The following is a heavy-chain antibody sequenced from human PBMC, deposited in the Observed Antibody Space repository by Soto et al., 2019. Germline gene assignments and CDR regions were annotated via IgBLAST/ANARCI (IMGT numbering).Heavy chain of an antibody. CDR1: GFTFTRYS. V-gene: IGHV3-21*06. CDR3: ARESEDLTSNFDY. CDR2: ISSTTNYI. Sequence: SLRLSCAASGFTFTRYSMNWVRQAPGKGLEWVSSISSTTNYIYYGDSMKGRFTISRDNGKNSLYLEMHSLRAEDTAVYYCARESEDLTSNFDYWGQGTLVTVSS. J-gene: IGHJ4*02.